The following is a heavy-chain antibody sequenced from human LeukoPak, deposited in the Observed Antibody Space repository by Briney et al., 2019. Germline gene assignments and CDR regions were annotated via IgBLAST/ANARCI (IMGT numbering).Heavy chain of an antibody. V-gene: IGHV3-9*01. CDR1: GFTFDDYA. CDR3: AKDRAAFSLNYFDY. J-gene: IGHJ4*02. Sequence: GGSLRLSCAASGFTFDDYAMHWVRPAPGKGLEWVSGISWNSGSIGYADSVKGRFTISRDNAKNSLYLQMNSLRAEDTDLYYCAKDRAAFSLNYFDYWGQGTLVTVSS. CDR2: ISWNSGSI. D-gene: IGHD3-3*01.